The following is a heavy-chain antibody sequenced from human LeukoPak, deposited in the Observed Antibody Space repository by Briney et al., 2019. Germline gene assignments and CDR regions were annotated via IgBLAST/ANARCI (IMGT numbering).Heavy chain of an antibody. V-gene: IGHV4-34*01. J-gene: IGHJ4*02. CDR1: GRSFSDNY. D-gene: IGHD2-15*01. Sequence: PSETLSLTCALYGRSFSDNYWNWIRQPPGKGLEWIGQINHSGSTNYNPSLGSRVTISADTSNNQFFLKLNSVTAADTAVYYCAGEDRNLGSWGQGTPVTVSS. CDR2: INHSGST. CDR3: AGEDRNLGS.